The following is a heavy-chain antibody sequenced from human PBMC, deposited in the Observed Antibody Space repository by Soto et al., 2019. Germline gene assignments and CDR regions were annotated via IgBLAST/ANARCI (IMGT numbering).Heavy chain of an antibody. V-gene: IGHV3-23*01. CDR1: GFTFSSYA. CDR2: ISGSGGST. CDR3: AKVEPSWNDKRLDP. D-gene: IGHD1-1*01. Sequence: LRLSCAASGFTFSSYAMSWVRQAPGKGLEWVSAISGSGGSTYYADSVKGRFTISRDNSKNTLYLQMNSLRAEDTAVYYCAKVEPSWNDKRLDPWGQGTLVTVSS. J-gene: IGHJ5*02.